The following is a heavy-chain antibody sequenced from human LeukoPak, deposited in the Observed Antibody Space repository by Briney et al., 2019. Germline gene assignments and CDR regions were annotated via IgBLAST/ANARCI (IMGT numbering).Heavy chain of an antibody. CDR2: ITGSDGTS. V-gene: IGHV3-23*01. CDR1: GFTFTNYA. D-gene: IGHD3-9*01. J-gene: IGHJ4*02. Sequence: GGSLRLSCVASGFTFTNYAMSWVRQAPGKGLEWVSAITGSDGTSHYADSVKGRFTISRDNSKNTLYLQVNSLRAEDTAVYYCAKWGDYDILTGYYVPDYWGQGTPVTVSS. CDR3: AKWGDYDILTGYYVPDY.